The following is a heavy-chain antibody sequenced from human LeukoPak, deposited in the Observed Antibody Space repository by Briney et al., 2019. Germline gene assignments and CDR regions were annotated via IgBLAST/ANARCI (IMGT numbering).Heavy chain of an antibody. V-gene: IGHV1-8*03. CDR2: MNPNSGNT. D-gene: IGHD1-26*01. Sequence: ASVKVSCKASGYTFTSYDINWVRQATGQGLEWMGWMNPNSGNTGYAQKFQGRVTITRNTSISTAYMELSSLRSEDTAVYYCASISGSYSEDAFDIWGQGTMVTVSS. J-gene: IGHJ3*02. CDR3: ASISGSYSEDAFDI. CDR1: GYTFTSYD.